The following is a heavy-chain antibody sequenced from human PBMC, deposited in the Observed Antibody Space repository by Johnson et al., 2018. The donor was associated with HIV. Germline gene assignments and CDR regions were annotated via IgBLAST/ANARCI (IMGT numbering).Heavy chain of an antibody. CDR1: GFTFSSYW. J-gene: IGHJ3*01. D-gene: IGHD1-7*01. Sequence: EVQLMESGGGLVQPGGSLRLSCAASGFTFSSYWMHWVRQAPGKGLVWVSGISWNSGSIGYADSVKGRFTISRDNAKNSLYLQMNSLRAEDTALYYCAKGYNWNYCESWGQGTMVTVSS. CDR2: ISWNSGSI. V-gene: IGHV3-9*01. CDR3: AKGYNWNYCES.